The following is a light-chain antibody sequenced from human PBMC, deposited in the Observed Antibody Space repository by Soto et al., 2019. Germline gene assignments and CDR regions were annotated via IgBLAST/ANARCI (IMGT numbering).Light chain of an antibody. CDR1: QSVSRN. V-gene: IGKV3-15*01. CDR3: QQYNDWPET. Sequence: EIVMTQSPATLSVSPGERATLSCRASQSVSRNLAWYQQQPGQAPRRLIYGASTRATGIAARFSGSGSETEFTLTISSLQSEDLAVYYCQQYNDWPETFGQGTKVEMK. CDR2: GAS. J-gene: IGKJ1*01.